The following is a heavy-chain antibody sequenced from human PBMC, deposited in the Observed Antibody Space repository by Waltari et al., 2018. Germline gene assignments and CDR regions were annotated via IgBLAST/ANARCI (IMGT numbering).Heavy chain of an antibody. CDR2: IYHSGST. Sequence: QVQLQESGPGLVKPSETLSLTCAVSGYSISSGYYWGWIRQPPGKGLEWIGSIYHSGSTYYNRSLKSRVTISVDTSKNQCALKLSSVTAADTAVYYCASQPDYDDSSGYSDYWGQGTLVTVSS. CDR3: ASQPDYDDSSGYSDY. V-gene: IGHV4-38-2*01. D-gene: IGHD3-22*01. CDR1: GYSISSGYY. J-gene: IGHJ4*02.